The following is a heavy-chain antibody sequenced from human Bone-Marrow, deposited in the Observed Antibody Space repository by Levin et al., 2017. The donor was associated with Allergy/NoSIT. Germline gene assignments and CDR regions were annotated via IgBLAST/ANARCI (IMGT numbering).Heavy chain of an antibody. Sequence: AGGSLRLSCEASKFTFNSYALSWVRQAPGKGLEWVSSISGTGRNTYYADSVKGRFAMSRDNSNNMVYLQMNSLRAEDTAIYYCAKSRTPTWGSGNKYGLDIWGQGTTVTVS. CDR2: ISGTGRNT. D-gene: IGHD7-27*01. CDR1: KFTFNSYA. V-gene: IGHV3-23*01. CDR3: AKSRTPTWGSGNKYGLDI. J-gene: IGHJ6*02.